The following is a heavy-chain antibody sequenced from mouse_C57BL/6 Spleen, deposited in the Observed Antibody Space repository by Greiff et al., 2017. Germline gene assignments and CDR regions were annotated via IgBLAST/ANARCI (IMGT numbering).Heavy chain of an antibody. V-gene: IGHV5-6*01. Sequence: EVKLVESGGDLVKPGGSLKLSCAASGFTFSSYGMSWVRQTPDKRLEWVATISSGGSYTYYPDSVKGRFTISRDNAKNTLYLQMSSLKSEDTAMYYCARQGITTVVAPGYFDVWGTGTTVTVSS. CDR3: ARQGITTVVAPGYFDV. CDR1: GFTFSSYG. D-gene: IGHD1-1*01. J-gene: IGHJ1*03. CDR2: ISSGGSYT.